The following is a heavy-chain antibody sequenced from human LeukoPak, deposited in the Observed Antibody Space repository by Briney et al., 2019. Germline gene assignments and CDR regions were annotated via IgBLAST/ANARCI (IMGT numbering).Heavy chain of an antibody. Sequence: SETLSLTCTVSGGSISSDYWSWIRQPPGKGLEWIGYIYSSGDSNYNPSLKSRVTISLDTSKSQVSLKLSSVTAADTAVFYCARHRFASPFDSWGQGTLVTVSS. V-gene: IGHV4-59*08. CDR3: ARHRFASPFDS. CDR2: IYSSGDS. J-gene: IGHJ4*02. CDR1: GGSISSDY. D-gene: IGHD2-21*01.